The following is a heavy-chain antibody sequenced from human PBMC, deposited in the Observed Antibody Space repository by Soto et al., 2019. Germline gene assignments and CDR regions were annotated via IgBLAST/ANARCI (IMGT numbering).Heavy chain of an antibody. V-gene: IGHV4-31*03. CDR1: GGSISIGVYY. CDR2: TYHTGST. D-gene: IGHD2-2*01. CDR3: ARIGNPDASLYFDY. J-gene: IGHJ4*02. Sequence: QVQLQESGPGLVKPSQTLSLTCTVSGGSISIGVYYWNWIRQHPGKGLEWIGYTYHTGSTYYNPSLESRVTISVDPSKNQFSLKLSSVTAADTAVHYCARIGNPDASLYFDYWGQGTLVTVSS.